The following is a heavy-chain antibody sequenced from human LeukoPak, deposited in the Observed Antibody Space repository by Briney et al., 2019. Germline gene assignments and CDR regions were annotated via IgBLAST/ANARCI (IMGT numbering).Heavy chain of an antibody. J-gene: IGHJ4*02. V-gene: IGHV3-33*06. CDR2: IWFDGGKI. Sequence: PGRSLRLSCAASGFPFSSYVMHWLRQAPGKGLEWVAVIWFDGGKIYYADSVKGRFTISRDNSKNTLYLQMNSLRAEDTAVYYCAKRPHFIVVVPAAYTYWGQGTLVTVSS. CDR1: GFPFSSYV. D-gene: IGHD2-2*01. CDR3: AKRPHFIVVVPAAYTY.